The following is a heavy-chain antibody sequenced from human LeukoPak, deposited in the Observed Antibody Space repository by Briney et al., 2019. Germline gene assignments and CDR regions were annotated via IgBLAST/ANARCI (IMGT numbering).Heavy chain of an antibody. CDR1: GYKLTNNW. J-gene: IGHJ5*02. CDR2: IYPGYSDA. V-gene: IGHV5-51*01. Sequence: GESLKISCKISGYKLTNNWIGWVRQGPGKGLEWMGLIYPGYSDARYSPSFQGQVTFSVDASISTAYLQLSGLRASDTAMYYCVRFGLTSSLDHWGQGTLVTVSS. CDR3: VRFGLTSSLDH. D-gene: IGHD6-13*01.